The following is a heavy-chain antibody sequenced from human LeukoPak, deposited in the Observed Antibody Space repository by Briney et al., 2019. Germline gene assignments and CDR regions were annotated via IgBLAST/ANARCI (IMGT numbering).Heavy chain of an antibody. CDR2: ISDSGGST. D-gene: IGHD4-23*01. Sequence: GGSLRLSCAASGFTFSSYAMSWVRQAPGKGLEWVSGISDSGGSTYYADSVKSRFTISRDNAKNSLYLQMNSLRVEDTALYYCARVRSVGGNPHAFNIWGQGTMVTVSS. CDR3: ARVRSVGGNPHAFNI. CDR1: GFTFSSYA. V-gene: IGHV3-23*01. J-gene: IGHJ3*02.